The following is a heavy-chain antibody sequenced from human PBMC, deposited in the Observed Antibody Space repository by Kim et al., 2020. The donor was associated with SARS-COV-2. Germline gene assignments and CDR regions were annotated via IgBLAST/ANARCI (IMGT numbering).Heavy chain of an antibody. CDR1: GFTFSSYA. D-gene: IGHD2-2*01. J-gene: IGHJ4*02. Sequence: GGSLRLSCTASGFTFSSYAMSWVRQAPGKGLEWVSAISGSGGSTYYADSVKGRFTISRDNSKNTLYLQMNSLRAEDTAVYYCANSCSTSCFPLFDYWGQGTLVTVSS. CDR2: ISGSGGST. CDR3: ANSCSTSCFPLFDY. V-gene: IGHV3-23*01.